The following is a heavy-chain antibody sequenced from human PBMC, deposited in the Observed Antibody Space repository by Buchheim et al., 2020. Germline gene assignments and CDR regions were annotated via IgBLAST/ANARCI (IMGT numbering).Heavy chain of an antibody. CDR1: GGSFSGYY. CDR2: INHSGST. V-gene: IGHV4-34*01. J-gene: IGHJ6*02. Sequence: QVQLQQWGAGLLKPSETLSLTCAVYGGSFSGYYWSWIRQPPGKGLEWIGEINHSGSTNYNPSLKSRVTISVDTPKNQLSLTLSSVTAADTAVYYCASETVTKYGMDVWGQGTT. D-gene: IGHD4-11*01. CDR3: ASETVTKYGMDV.